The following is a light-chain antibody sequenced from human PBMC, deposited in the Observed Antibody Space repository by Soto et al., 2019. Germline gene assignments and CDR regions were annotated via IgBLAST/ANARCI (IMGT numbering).Light chain of an antibody. Sequence: EIVMTQSPGTLSVSPGGRATLSCRASQSVRSYLAWYQQKPGQAPRLVIYGASTRATGVPARFSGSGFETEFTLTISSLQSEDFAVYYCQQYNNWPPITFGQGTRLEIK. CDR3: QQYNNWPPIT. CDR1: QSVRSY. V-gene: IGKV3-15*01. J-gene: IGKJ5*01. CDR2: GAS.